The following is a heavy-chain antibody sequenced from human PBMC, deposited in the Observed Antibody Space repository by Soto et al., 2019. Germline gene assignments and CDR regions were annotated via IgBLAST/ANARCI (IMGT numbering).Heavy chain of an antibody. D-gene: IGHD4-4*01. CDR1: GFSFSNYW. Sequence: GGSLRLSCAASGFSFSNYWMNWVRQAPGKGLECVANIKRDGSETYYVDSVKGRFTISRDNAKNTLFLQMDSLRVEDTAMYYCARAPVIYSPAPDALDIWGQGTMVTVSS. CDR2: IKRDGSET. V-gene: IGHV3-7*01. J-gene: IGHJ3*02. CDR3: ARAPVIYSPAPDALDI.